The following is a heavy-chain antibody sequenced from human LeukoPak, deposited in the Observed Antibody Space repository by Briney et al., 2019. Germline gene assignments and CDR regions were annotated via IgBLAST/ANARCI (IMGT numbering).Heavy chain of an antibody. CDR2: ISGSGGST. Sequence: GGSLRLSCAASGFTFSSYGMSWVRQAPGKGLEWVSAISGSGGSTYYADSVKGRFTISRDNSKNTLYLQMNSLRAEDTAVYYCLCVSPFGGVIALPPFWGQGTLVIVSS. D-gene: IGHD3-16*02. V-gene: IGHV3-23*01. CDR3: LCVSPFGGVIALPPF. J-gene: IGHJ4*02. CDR1: GFTFSSYG.